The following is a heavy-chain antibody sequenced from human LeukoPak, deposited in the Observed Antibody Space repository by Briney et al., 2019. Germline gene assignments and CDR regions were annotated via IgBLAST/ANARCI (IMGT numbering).Heavy chain of an antibody. Sequence: PGGSLRLSCAASGFTFSSYEMNWVRQAPGKGLEWVSYIRSSGSTIYYADSVKGRFTISRDNAKNSLYLQMNSLRAEDTAVYYCARLDGDYGYYYYGTDVWGQGTTVTVSS. D-gene: IGHD4-17*01. J-gene: IGHJ6*02. CDR2: IRSSGSTI. CDR1: GFTFSSYE. CDR3: ARLDGDYGYYYYGTDV. V-gene: IGHV3-48*03.